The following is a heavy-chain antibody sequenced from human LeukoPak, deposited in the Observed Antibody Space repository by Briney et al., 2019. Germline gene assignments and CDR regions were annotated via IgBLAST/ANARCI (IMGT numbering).Heavy chain of an antibody. CDR1: GYTFTSYD. Sequence: GASVKVSCKASGYTFTSYDINWVRQATGPGLEWMGWMNPNSGNTGYAQKFQGRVTITRNTSISTAYMELSSLRSEDTAVYYCARGRRVRGVINYYYMDVWGKGTTVTASS. V-gene: IGHV1-8*03. CDR2: MNPNSGNT. D-gene: IGHD3-10*01. J-gene: IGHJ6*03. CDR3: ARGRRVRGVINYYYMDV.